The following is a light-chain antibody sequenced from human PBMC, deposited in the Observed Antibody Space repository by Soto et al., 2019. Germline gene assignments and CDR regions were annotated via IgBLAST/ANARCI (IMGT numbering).Light chain of an antibody. J-gene: IGLJ2*01. CDR2: SNN. CDR1: SSNIGSNY. V-gene: IGLV1-47*02. CDR3: ATLDYSLSGVV. Sequence: QSVLTQPPSASGTPGQRVTISCSGSSSNIGSNYVNWYQQLPGTAPKLLIYSNNQRPSGVPDRFSGSKSGTSASLAIRGLRSEDEVDSYCATLDYSLSGVVFGGGTKVTV.